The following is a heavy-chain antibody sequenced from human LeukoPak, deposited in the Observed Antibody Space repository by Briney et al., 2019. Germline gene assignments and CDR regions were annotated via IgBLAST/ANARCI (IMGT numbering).Heavy chain of an antibody. CDR3: ARARREIKPNAFDI. CDR2: ISSSSSYI. J-gene: IGHJ3*02. V-gene: IGHV3-21*01. D-gene: IGHD1-14*01. CDR1: GFTFSSYS. Sequence: GGSLRLSCAASGFTFSSYSMNWVRQAPGKGLEWVSSISSSSSYIYYADSVKGQFTISRDNAKNSLYLQMNSLRAEDTAVYYCARARREIKPNAFDIWGQGTMVTVSS.